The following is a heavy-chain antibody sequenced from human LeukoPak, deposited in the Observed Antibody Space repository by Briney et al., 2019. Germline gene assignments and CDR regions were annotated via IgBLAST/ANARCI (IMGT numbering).Heavy chain of an antibody. Sequence: PGGSLRLSCAASGFTFSSYSMNWVRQAPGKGLEWVSYISSSSSTIYYADSVKGRFTISRGNAKNSLYLQMNSLRAEDTAVYYCARGWGGSSWFRTAIDYWGQGTLVTVSS. CDR2: ISSSSSTI. J-gene: IGHJ4*02. D-gene: IGHD6-13*01. CDR1: GFTFSSYS. V-gene: IGHV3-48*01. CDR3: ARGWGGSSWFRTAIDY.